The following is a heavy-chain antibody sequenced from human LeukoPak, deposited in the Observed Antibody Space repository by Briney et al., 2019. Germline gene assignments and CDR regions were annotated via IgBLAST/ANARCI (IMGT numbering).Heavy chain of an antibody. CDR3: ARDSLDSSGYYAY. V-gene: IGHV3-11*04. CDR2: ISPDGSST. D-gene: IGHD3-22*01. Sequence: PGGSLRLSCAATGFTFSDYYINWIRQAPGKGLEWVAYISPDGSSTFYADSVQGRFTVSRDNAKNSLYLQMNSLRAEDTAVYYCARDSLDSSGYYAYWGQGTLVTVSS. CDR1: GFTFSDYY. J-gene: IGHJ4*02.